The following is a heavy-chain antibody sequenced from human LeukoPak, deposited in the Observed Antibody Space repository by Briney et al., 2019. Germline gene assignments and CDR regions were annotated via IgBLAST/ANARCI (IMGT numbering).Heavy chain of an antibody. D-gene: IGHD3-3*01. CDR1: GYSFTSYW. CDR2: IYPGDSDT. CDR3: ARHPQDYDFWSGYYRD. Sequence: RRESLKISCKGSGYSFTSYWIGWVRQMPGKGLGWMGIIYPGDSDTRYSPSFQGQVTISADKSISTAYLQWSSLKASDTAMYYCARHPQDYDFWSGYYRDWGQGTLVTVSS. J-gene: IGHJ4*02. V-gene: IGHV5-51*01.